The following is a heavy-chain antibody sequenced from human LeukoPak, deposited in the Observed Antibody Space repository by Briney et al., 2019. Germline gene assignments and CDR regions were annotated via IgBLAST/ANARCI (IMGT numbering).Heavy chain of an antibody. CDR3: ARDPYSGAYGNTYYYYMDV. CDR2: IKQDGSEK. D-gene: IGHD1-26*01. Sequence: GGSLRLSCAASGFTFSSYWMSWVRQAPGKGLEWVANIKQDGSEKYYVDSVKGRFTISRDNARNSLYLQMNSLTAEDTAVYYCARDPYSGAYGNTYYYYMDVWGKGTTVTISS. V-gene: IGHV3-7*01. CDR1: GFTFSSYW. J-gene: IGHJ6*03.